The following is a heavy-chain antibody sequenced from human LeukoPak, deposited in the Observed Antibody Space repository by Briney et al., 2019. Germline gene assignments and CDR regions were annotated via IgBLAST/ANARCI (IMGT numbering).Heavy chain of an antibody. Sequence: GGSLRLSCAASGLPFTNAWMAWVRQPPGKGLEWVALISYNGRNNYYADSVKGRFTISRDNSKNTLYLQVSSLRTEDTAVYFCAKDNRGYFDFWGQGTLVTVSS. J-gene: IGHJ4*02. V-gene: IGHV3-30*18. CDR2: ISYNGRNN. CDR1: GLPFTNAW. CDR3: AKDNRGYFDF. D-gene: IGHD3-16*01.